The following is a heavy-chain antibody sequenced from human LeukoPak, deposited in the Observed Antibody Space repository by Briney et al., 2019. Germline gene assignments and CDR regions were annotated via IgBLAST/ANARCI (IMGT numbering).Heavy chain of an antibody. CDR2: IYYSGST. CDR3: ARDRGGYSSSIYFDY. CDR1: GGSISTYY. Sequence: TSETLSLTCTVSGGSISTYYWSWIRQPPGKGLEWIGYIYYSGSTNYNPSLKSRVTMSIDTSKNQFSLKLSSVTAADTAVYYCARDRGGYSSSIYFDYWGQGTLVTVSS. V-gene: IGHV4-59*01. J-gene: IGHJ4*02. D-gene: IGHD6-6*01.